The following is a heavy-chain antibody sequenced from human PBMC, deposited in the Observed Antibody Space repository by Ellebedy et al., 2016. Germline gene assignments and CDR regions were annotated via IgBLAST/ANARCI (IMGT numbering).Heavy chain of an antibody. CDR2: IDWDDDK. Sequence: SGPTLVKPTQTLTLTCTFSGFSLSTSGMCVSWIRQPPGKALEWLARIDWDDDKYYSTSLKTRLTISKDTSKNQVVLTMTNMDPVDTATYYCARSLYYYGSGSSAPFDYWGQGTLVTVSS. CDR3: ARSLYYYGSGSSAPFDY. D-gene: IGHD3-10*01. V-gene: IGHV2-70*11. J-gene: IGHJ4*02. CDR1: GFSLSTSGMC.